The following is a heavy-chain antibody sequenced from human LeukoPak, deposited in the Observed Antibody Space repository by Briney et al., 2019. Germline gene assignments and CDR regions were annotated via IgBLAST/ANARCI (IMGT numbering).Heavy chain of an antibody. CDR2: MNPNSGNT. CDR3: ERGVAADY. CDR1: GYTFTSYD. Sequence: GSVNVSCKASGYTFTSYDINWVRQATGQGLEWMGWMNPNSGNTGYAQKFQGRVTMTRNTSITTAYMELSSLRSEDTAVYYCERGVAADYWGQGTLVTAYS. J-gene: IGHJ4*02. V-gene: IGHV1-8*01. D-gene: IGHD6-19*01.